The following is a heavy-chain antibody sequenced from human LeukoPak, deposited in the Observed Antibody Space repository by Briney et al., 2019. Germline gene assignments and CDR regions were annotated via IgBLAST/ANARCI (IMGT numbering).Heavy chain of an antibody. J-gene: IGHJ3*02. V-gene: IGHV3-7*01. Sequence: PGGSLRLSCAASGFTFSSYWMSWVRQAPGKGLEGVANIKQDGSEKFYVDSVKGRFIISRDNAKNSLYLQMNSLRAEDTAVYYCASCGYSSCWNAFDIWGQGTMVTVSS. CDR1: GFTFSSYW. D-gene: IGHD6-19*01. CDR3: ASCGYSSCWNAFDI. CDR2: IKQDGSEK.